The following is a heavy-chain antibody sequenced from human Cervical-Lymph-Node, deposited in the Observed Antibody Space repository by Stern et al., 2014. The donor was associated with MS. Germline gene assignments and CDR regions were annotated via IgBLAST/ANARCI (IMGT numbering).Heavy chain of an antibody. V-gene: IGHV1-69*01. J-gene: IGHJ4*02. CDR3: VRDQGGIAAS. CDR1: GGTFSSIE. D-gene: IGHD6-13*01. CDR2: IRPLFAET. Sequence: QMQLVESGAAVKQPGSSMKVSCKASGGTFSSIEISWVRQAPGQGLEWLGGIRPLFAETKYAAQVPGRVTLISDDYTDTAIMELRRLRSEDTAVYYCVRDQGGIAASWGQGTLVTVSS.